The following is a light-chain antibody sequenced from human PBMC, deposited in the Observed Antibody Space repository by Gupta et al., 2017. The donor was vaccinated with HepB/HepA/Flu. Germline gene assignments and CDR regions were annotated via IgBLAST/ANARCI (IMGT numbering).Light chain of an antibody. CDR3: QERSNWPLIT. Sequence: EIALTQSPATLSLSPGESVTLSCRASQSVALSFAWYQQKPGQAPRLLVYEAFSRAAGVPARFSGSGSGTDLTLTISSLEPEDFAIYYCQERSNWPLITFGQGTRLDIK. CDR2: EAF. V-gene: IGKV3-11*01. J-gene: IGKJ5*01. CDR1: QSVALS.